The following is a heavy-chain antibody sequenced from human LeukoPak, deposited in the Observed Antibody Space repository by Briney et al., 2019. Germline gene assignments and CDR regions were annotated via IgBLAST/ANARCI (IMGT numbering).Heavy chain of an antibody. J-gene: IGHJ5*02. CDR3: ASYSSSWYP. CDR1: GGSIGSSSYY. V-gene: IGHV4-39*07. Sequence: SETLSLTCTVSGGSIGSSSYYWGWIRQPPGKGLEWIGSIYYSGSTYYNPSLKSRVTISVDTTKNQLSLKLSSVTAADTAVYYCASYSSSWYPWGQGTLVTVSS. D-gene: IGHD6-13*01. CDR2: IYYSGST.